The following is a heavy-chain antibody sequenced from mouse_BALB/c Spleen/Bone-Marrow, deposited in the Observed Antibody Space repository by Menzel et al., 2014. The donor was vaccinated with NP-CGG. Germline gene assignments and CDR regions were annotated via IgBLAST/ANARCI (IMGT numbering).Heavy chain of an antibody. CDR1: GFTFSSFG. CDR3: TRGGNWDDFDY. D-gene: IGHD4-1*01. J-gene: IGHJ2*01. Sequence: EVKLMESGGGLVQPGGSRKLSCAASGFTFSSFGMHWVRQTPEKGLEWVAYISSGSSTIYYADIVKGRFTISRDNPKNTLFLQVTSLRSEDTAMYYCTRGGNWDDFDYWGQGTTLTVSS. CDR2: ISSGSSTI. V-gene: IGHV5-17*02.